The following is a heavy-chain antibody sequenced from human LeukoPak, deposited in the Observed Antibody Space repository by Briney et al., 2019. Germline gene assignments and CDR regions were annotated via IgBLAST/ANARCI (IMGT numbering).Heavy chain of an antibody. CDR1: GFIFSSYA. CDR3: GIDVGVVAAGWYFDL. J-gene: IGHJ2*01. CDR2: ICMTVGGT. Sequence: GGSLRLSRAPSGFIFSSYAMTTVRHAPREGLEWGSSICMTVGGTYYADSVKGRFTLSRDNSKSKLLLQMKNLRDEDTGVYYCGIDVGVVAAGWYFDLWGRGTLVTVSS. V-gene: IGHV3-23*01. D-gene: IGHD2-15*01.